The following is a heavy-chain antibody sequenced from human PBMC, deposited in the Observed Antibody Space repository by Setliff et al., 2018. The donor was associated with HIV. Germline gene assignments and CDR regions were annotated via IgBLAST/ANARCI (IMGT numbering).Heavy chain of an antibody. CDR2: ISTGGAT. V-gene: IGHV4-61*09. D-gene: IGHD6-6*01. J-gene: IGHJ4*02. CDR3: ARGGHARPLDF. CDR1: GGSISSGSYY. Sequence: PSETLSLTCTVSGGSISSGSYYWNWIRQPAGKGLEWVGQISTGGATDYNSSLKSRVTISLDKSKNQFSLRLNSVTAADTAVYYCARGGHARPLDFWGQGTLVTVSS.